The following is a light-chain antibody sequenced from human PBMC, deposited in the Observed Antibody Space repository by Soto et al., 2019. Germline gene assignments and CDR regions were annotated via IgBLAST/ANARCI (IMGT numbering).Light chain of an antibody. CDR2: GAS. CDR3: QQFGSSPWT. J-gene: IGKJ1*01. Sequence: EIVMTQSPGTLSLSPGERATLSCMASQSVSSSYLAWYQQKPGLAPRLLIYGASSRASGIPDRFSGSGSGTDFTLTINKLEPEDFALYYCQQFGSSPWTFGQGTKVDIK. CDR1: QSVSSSY. V-gene: IGKV3-20*01.